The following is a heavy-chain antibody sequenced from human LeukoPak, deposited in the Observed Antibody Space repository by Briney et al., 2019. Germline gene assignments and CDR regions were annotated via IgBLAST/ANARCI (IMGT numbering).Heavy chain of an antibody. D-gene: IGHD6-6*01. Sequence: KISCKGSGHSFMNYWIGWVRQMPGKGLGWMGIIYPSDSDTRYSPSFQGQVIISADKSISTAYLQWRSLKASDTAMYYCARQGWGDTSSSPDYWGQGTLVTVSS. V-gene: IGHV5-51*01. CDR3: ARQGWGDTSSSPDY. CDR1: GHSFMNYW. CDR2: IYPSDSDT. J-gene: IGHJ4*02.